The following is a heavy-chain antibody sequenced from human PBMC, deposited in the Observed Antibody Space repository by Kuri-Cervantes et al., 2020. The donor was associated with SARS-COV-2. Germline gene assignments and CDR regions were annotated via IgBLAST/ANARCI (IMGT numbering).Heavy chain of an antibody. CDR2: ISSNGGST. Sequence: GGSLRLSCAASGFTFSSYGMHWVRQAPGKGLEYVSAISSNGGSTYYADSVKGRFTISRDNSKNTLYLQMSSLRAEDTAVYYCVKELDIAAAVDYWGQGTLVTVSS. CDR3: VKELDIAAAVDY. D-gene: IGHD6-13*01. CDR1: GFTFSSYG. V-gene: IGHV3-64D*06. J-gene: IGHJ4*02.